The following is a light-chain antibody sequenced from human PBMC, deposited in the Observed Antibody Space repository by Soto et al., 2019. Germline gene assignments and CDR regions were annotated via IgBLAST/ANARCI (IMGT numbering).Light chain of an antibody. V-gene: IGKV1-39*01. CDR3: QQSYSTPQRT. CDR2: AAS. Sequence: DIQMTQSPYSLSASVGDRVTITCRASQTISRYLNWYQQKPGKAPKLLIYAASSLQSGVPSRFSGSGSGTDFTLTISSLQPEDFATYYCQQSYSTPQRTFGQGTKVDIK. J-gene: IGKJ1*01. CDR1: QTISRY.